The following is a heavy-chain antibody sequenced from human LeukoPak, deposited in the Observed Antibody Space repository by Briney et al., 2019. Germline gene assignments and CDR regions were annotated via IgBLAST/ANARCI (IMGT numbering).Heavy chain of an antibody. J-gene: IGHJ6*03. Sequence: GSSVKVSCKASGGTFSSYAISWVQQAPGQGLEWMGWIIPIFGTANYAQKFQRRVTIPTDESTSTAYMELSSLRSEDTAVYYCALPTYCSSTRCQRTGYYYYMAVWGKGTTVTVSS. CDR2: IIPIFGTA. D-gene: IGHD2-2*01. V-gene: IGHV1-69*05. CDR3: ALPTYCSSTRCQRTGYYYYMAV. CDR1: GGTFSSYA.